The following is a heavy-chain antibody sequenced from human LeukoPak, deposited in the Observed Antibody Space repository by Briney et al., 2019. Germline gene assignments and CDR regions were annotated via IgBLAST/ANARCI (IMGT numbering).Heavy chain of an antibody. J-gene: IGHJ5*02. Sequence: PSETLSLTCTVSGGSISSYYWSWIRQPPGKGLEWIGYIYYSGSTNYNPSLKSRVTISVDTSKNQFSLKLSSVTAADTAVYYCARAGAVAGTLRWFDPWGQGTLVTVSS. V-gene: IGHV4-59*08. CDR3: ARAGAVAGTLRWFDP. CDR2: IYYSGST. D-gene: IGHD6-19*01. CDR1: GGSISSYY.